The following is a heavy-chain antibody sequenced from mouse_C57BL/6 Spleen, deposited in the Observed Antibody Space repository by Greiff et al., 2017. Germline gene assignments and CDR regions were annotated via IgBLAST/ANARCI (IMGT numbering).Heavy chain of an antibody. Sequence: VQLQQSGAELVKPGASVKISCKASGYAFTSYWINWVKQRPGKGLEWIGQIYPGDGDTNYNGKFKGKATLTADKSSSTAYMQLSSLTSEDSAVYFCARGKGITTVVEGFAYWGQGTLVTVSA. CDR2: IYPGDGDT. J-gene: IGHJ3*01. V-gene: IGHV1-80*01. D-gene: IGHD1-1*01. CDR3: ARGKGITTVVEGFAY. CDR1: GYAFTSYW.